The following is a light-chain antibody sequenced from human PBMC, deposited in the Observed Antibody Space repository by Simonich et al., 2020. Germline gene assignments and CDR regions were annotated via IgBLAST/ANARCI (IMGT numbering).Light chain of an antibody. CDR3: SSYTSSSTWV. Sequence: QSALTQPASVSGSPGRSSTISCTGTSSDVGGYNYVSWYQQHPGKAPKRMIYDVSKRPTGVSNRFSGSKSGNTASLTIAGLQAEDAADYYCSSYTSSSTWVFGGGTKLTAL. CDR2: DVS. J-gene: IGLJ3*02. CDR1: SSDVGGYNY. V-gene: IGLV2-14*01.